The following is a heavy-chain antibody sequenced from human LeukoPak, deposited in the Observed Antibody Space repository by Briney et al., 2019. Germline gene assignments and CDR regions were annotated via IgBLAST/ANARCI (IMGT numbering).Heavy chain of an antibody. D-gene: IGHD2-2*02. Sequence: SETLSLTCTVSGGSTSSSSYYWGWIRQPPGKGLEWIGSIYYSGSTYYNPSLKSRVTISVDTSKNQFSLKLSSVTAADTAVYYCARSNIIVVVPAAISFSWDYWGQGTLVTVSS. J-gene: IGHJ4*02. CDR3: ARSNIIVVVPAAISFSWDY. CDR1: GGSTSSSSYY. V-gene: IGHV4-39*07. CDR2: IYYSGST.